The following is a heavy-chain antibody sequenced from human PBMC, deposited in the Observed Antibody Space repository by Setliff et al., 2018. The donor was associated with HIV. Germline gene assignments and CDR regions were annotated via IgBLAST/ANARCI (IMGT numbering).Heavy chain of an antibody. J-gene: IGHJ4*02. Sequence: GASVKVSCKASGYTFTSYGISWVRQAPGQGLEWMGWTSAYNGNTNYAQRLQGRVTMTTDTSTSTAYMELRSLRSADTAVYYCARDGMITFGGVIVLFDYWGQGTLVTVSS. V-gene: IGHV1-18*01. CDR1: GYTFTSYG. CDR2: TSAYNGNT. CDR3: ARDGMITFGGVIVLFDY. D-gene: IGHD3-16*02.